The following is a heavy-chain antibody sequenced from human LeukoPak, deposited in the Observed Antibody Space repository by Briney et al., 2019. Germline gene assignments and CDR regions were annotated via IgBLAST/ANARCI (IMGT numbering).Heavy chain of an antibody. CDR1: GGSISRDTNY. CDR2: IYYSGTT. CDR3: ARSIAVAEVRV. Sequence: SETLSLTCTVSGGSISRDTNYWGWIRQPPGRGLEWIGSIYYSGTTYYNPSLKSRVTISVDTSKNQFSLKLSSVTAADTAVYYCARSIAVAEVRVWGQGTLVTVSS. V-gene: IGHV4-39*07. D-gene: IGHD6-19*01. J-gene: IGHJ4*02.